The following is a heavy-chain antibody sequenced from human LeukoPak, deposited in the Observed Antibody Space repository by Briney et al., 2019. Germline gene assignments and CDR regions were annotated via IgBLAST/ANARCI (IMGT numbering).Heavy chain of an antibody. CDR3: ARGGLWFGELLSDY. CDR2: ISWNSGSI. Sequence: GGSLRLSCAASGFTFDDYAMHWVRQAPGKGPEWVSGISWNSGSIGYANSVKGRFTISRDNAKNSLYLQMNSLRAEDTAVYYCARGGLWFGELLSDYWGQGTLVTVSS. CDR1: GFTFDDYA. D-gene: IGHD3-10*01. V-gene: IGHV3-9*01. J-gene: IGHJ4*02.